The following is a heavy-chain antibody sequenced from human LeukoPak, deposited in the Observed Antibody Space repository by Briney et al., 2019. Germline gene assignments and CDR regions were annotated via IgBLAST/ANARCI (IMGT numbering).Heavy chain of an antibody. V-gene: IGHV1-2*06. D-gene: IGHD6-13*01. CDR3: ATTRRRGSSSWYPDYYYYGMDV. CDR1: GYTFTGYY. Sequence: ASVKVSCKASGYTFTGYYMHWVRQAPGQGLEWMGRINPNSGGTNYAQKFQGRVTMTRDTSISTAYMELSRLRSEDTAVYYCATTRRRGSSSWYPDYYYYGMDVWGQGTTVTVSS. J-gene: IGHJ6*02. CDR2: INPNSGGT.